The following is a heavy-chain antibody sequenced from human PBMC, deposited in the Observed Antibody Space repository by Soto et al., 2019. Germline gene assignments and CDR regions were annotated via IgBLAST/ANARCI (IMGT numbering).Heavy chain of an antibody. CDR1: GFTFSSYG. D-gene: IGHD6-19*01. V-gene: IGHV3-30*18. J-gene: IGHJ4*02. CDR3: AKAPRIAVAGQGVDY. Sequence: PGGSLRLSCAASGFTFSSYGMHWVRQAPGKGLEWVAVISYDGSNKYYADSVKGRFTISRDNSKNTLYLQMNSLRAEDTAVYYCAKAPRIAVAGQGVDYWGQGTLVTVSS. CDR2: ISYDGSNK.